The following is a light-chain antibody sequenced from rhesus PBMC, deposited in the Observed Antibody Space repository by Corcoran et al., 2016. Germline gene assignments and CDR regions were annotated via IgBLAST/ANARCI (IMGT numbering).Light chain of an antibody. Sequence: EIVMMQSPATLVLSPGERATFSCRASQSVSSYLAWYQKTPGQDPRLLIYGASSMVTGIPSRFSGSGSGTEVTLTISSLKPEDVEIYFELQSNEWPQYNFGQGAKLGIK. V-gene: IGKV3-24*04. CDR2: GAS. CDR3: LQSNEWPQYN. CDR1: QSVSSY. J-gene: IGKJ2*01.